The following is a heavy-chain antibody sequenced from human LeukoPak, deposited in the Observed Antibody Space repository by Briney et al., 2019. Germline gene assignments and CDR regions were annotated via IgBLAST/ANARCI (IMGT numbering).Heavy chain of an antibody. D-gene: IGHD1-26*01. CDR1: GGSFSGYY. Sequence: PSETLSLTCAVYGGSFSGYYWSWIRQPPGKGLEWIGEINHSGSTNYNPSLKSRVTISVDTSKNQFSLKLSSVTAADTAVYYCASGVGAGELDYWGQGTLVTVSS. CDR3: ASGVGAGELDY. J-gene: IGHJ4*02. CDR2: INHSGST. V-gene: IGHV4-34*01.